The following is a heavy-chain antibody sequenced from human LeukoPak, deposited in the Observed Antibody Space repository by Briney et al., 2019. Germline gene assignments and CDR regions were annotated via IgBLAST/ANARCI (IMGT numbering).Heavy chain of an antibody. CDR2: MNPNSGNT. CDR3: ARGRMSITMIVVGWFDP. J-gene: IGHJ5*02. Sequence: ASVKVSCKASGYTFTSYDINWVRQATGQGLEWMGWMNPNSGNTGYAQKFQGRVTMTRNTSISTAYMELSSLRSEDTAVYYCARGRMSITMIVVGWFDPWGQGTLVTVSS. CDR1: GYTFTSYD. D-gene: IGHD3-22*01. V-gene: IGHV1-8*01.